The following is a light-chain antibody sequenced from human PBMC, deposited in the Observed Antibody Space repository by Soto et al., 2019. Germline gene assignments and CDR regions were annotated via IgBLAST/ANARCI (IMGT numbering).Light chain of an antibody. Sequence: DIQMTQFPSTLSASVGDRVTITCRASQTTNPWLAWYQQKPGTAPKLLIYDASSLEGGVPSRFSASGSGTEFTLTISSLQPDDLATYYCQQYISYPYTVGQGTKVEIK. J-gene: IGKJ2*01. CDR1: QTTNPW. CDR3: QQYISYPYT. V-gene: IGKV1-5*01. CDR2: DAS.